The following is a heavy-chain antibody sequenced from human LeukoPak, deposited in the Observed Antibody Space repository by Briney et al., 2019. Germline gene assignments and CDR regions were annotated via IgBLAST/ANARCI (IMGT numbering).Heavy chain of an antibody. V-gene: IGHV3-23*01. CDR2: ISGSGGST. CDR1: GFTFSSYA. D-gene: IGHD6-13*01. J-gene: IGHJ4*02. Sequence: GESLRLSCAASGFTFSSYAMSWVRQAPGEGLEWVSAISGSGGSTYYADSVKGRFTISRDNAKNSLYLQMNSLRAEDTAVYYCARDVSVRIAAAGFDYWGQGTLVTVSS. CDR3: ARDVSVRIAAAGFDY.